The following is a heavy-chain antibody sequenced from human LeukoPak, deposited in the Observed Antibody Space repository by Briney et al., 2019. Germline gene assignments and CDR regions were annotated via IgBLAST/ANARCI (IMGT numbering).Heavy chain of an antibody. CDR2: ISGSGGAT. D-gene: IGHD1-14*01. Sequence: GGSLRLSCAVSGFTFCTSGMSWVRQAPGKGLEWVSAISGSGGATYYADSVRGRFTISRDNSKNSLYLQMNSLRDDDTAVYYCANDRPHPNVEPTNFHFWGQGTLVTVSS. J-gene: IGHJ4*02. CDR3: ANDRPHPNVEPTNFHF. V-gene: IGHV3-23*01. CDR1: GFTFCTSG.